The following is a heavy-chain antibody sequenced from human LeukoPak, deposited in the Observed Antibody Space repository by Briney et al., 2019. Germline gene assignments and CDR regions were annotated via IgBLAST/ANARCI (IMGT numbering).Heavy chain of an antibody. Sequence: GGSLRLSCAASGFTFSSYWMHWVRQAPGKGLVWVSRINSDGSSTSYADSVKGRFTISRDNAKNTLYLQMNSLRAEDTAVYYCARVGGITMIVVLITDAFDIWGQGTMVTVSS. CDR3: ARVGGITMIVVLITDAFDI. CDR1: GFTFSSYW. CDR2: INSDGSST. J-gene: IGHJ3*02. V-gene: IGHV3-74*01. D-gene: IGHD3-22*01.